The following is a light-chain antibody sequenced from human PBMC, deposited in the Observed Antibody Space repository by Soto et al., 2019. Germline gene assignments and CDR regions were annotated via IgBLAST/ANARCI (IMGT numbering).Light chain of an antibody. CDR1: QSVSRN. V-gene: IGKV3-11*01. CDR3: QQRSNWAT. CDR2: DAS. Sequence: EIVLTQSPGTLSLSPGERATPSCRASQSVSRNLAWYQQKPGQAPRLLIYDASNRATGIPARFSGSGSVTDFTLTISSLEPEDFAVYYCQQRSNWATFGPGTKVDIK. J-gene: IGKJ3*01.